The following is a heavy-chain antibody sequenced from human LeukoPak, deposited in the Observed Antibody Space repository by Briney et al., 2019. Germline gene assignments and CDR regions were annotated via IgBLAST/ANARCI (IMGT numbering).Heavy chain of an antibody. V-gene: IGHV4-34*01. D-gene: IGHD3-10*01. CDR3: ARFTLVRGVMIDY. J-gene: IGHJ4*02. CDR1: GFTFSDYY. CDR2: INHSGST. Sequence: GSLRLSCAASGFTFSDYYMSWIRQAPGKGLEWIGEINHSGSTNYKPSLKSRVTISVDTSKNQFSLRLSSVTAADTAVYYCARFTLVRGVMIDYWGQGTLVTVSS.